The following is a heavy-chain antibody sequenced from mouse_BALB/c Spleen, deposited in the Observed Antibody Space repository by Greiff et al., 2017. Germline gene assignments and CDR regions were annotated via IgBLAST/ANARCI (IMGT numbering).Heavy chain of an antibody. CDR3: AYYYYGSSKGFAY. Sequence: EVQLVESGAELVKPGASVKLSCTASGFNIKDTYMHWVKQRPEQGLEWIGRIDPANGNTKYDPKFQGKATITADTSSNTAYLQLSSLTSEDTAVYYCAYYYYGSSKGFAYWGQGTLVTVSA. D-gene: IGHD1-1*01. V-gene: IGHV14-3*02. J-gene: IGHJ3*01. CDR1: GFNIKDTY. CDR2: IDPANGNT.